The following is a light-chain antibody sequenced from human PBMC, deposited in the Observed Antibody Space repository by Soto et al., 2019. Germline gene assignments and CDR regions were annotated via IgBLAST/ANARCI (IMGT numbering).Light chain of an antibody. V-gene: IGKV2-30*01. CDR1: QSLVYSDGIAY. CDR3: MQGTHWPPVT. Sequence: DVVMTQSPLSLPVTLGQPASISCRSSQSLVYSDGIAYLSWFQQRPGQSPRRLIYNTFNRDSGVPDRLSGSGSGTEFKLKISRVEAEDVGIYYCMQGTHWPPVTFGQGTKLEIK. CDR2: NTF. J-gene: IGKJ2*01.